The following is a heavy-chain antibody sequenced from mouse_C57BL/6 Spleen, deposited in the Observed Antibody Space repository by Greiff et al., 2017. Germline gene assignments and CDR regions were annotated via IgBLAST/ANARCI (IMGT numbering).Heavy chain of an antibody. CDR3: ARLGDYDDGY. J-gene: IGHJ3*01. V-gene: IGHV1-81*01. Sequence: QVQLKESGAELARPGASVKLSCKASGYTFTSYGISWVKQRTGQGLEWIGEIYPRSGNTYYNEKFKGKATLTADKSSSTAYMELRSLTSEDSAVYFCARLGDYDDGYWGQGTLVTVSA. D-gene: IGHD2-4*01. CDR1: GYTFTSYG. CDR2: IYPRSGNT.